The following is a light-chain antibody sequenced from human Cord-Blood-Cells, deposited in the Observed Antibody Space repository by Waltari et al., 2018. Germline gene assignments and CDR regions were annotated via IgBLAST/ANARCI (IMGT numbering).Light chain of an antibody. CDR3: QQSYSTPYT. CDR2: AAS. V-gene: IGKV1-39*01. CDR1: QSISSY. Sequence: DIQMTQSPSSLSASLGYRVTITCRASQSISSYFNWHQQKPGKAPKLLIYAASSLQSGVPSRFSGSGSGTDFTLTISSLQPEDFATYYCQQSYSTPYTFGQGTKLEIK. J-gene: IGKJ2*01.